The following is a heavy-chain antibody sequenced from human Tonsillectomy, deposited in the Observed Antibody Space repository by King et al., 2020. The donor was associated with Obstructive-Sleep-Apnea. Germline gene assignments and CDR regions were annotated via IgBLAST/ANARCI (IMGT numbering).Heavy chain of an antibody. Sequence: VQLVESGGGLVKPGGSLRLSFAASGFTFSNAWMSWVRQAPGQGLEWVGRIKSKTDGGTTDYAAPVKGRFTISRDDSQNTPYLQMNSLGTEDTAVYYGTTGGVVCSPWGQGTLVTVSS. CDR1: GFTFSNAW. V-gene: IGHV3-15*01. CDR3: TTGGVVCSP. D-gene: IGHD2-8*02. J-gene: IGHJ5*02. CDR2: IKSKTDGGTT.